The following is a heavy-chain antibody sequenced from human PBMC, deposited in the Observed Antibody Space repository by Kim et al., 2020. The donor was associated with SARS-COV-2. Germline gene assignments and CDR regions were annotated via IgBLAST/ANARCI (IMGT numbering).Heavy chain of an antibody. CDR2: IYSGSST. CDR3: ASTYDYGDYTLGY. V-gene: IGHV3-53*01. D-gene: IGHD4-17*01. CDR1: GFTVSSNY. J-gene: IGHJ4*02. Sequence: GGSLRLSCAASGFTVSSNYMSWVRQAPGKGLEWVSVIYSGSSTYYADSVKGRFTISRDNSKNTLYLQMNSLRAEDTAGYYCASTYDYGDYTLGYWGQGTLVTVSS.